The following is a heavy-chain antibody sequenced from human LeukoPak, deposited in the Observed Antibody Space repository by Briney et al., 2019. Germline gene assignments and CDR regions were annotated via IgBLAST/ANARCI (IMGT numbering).Heavy chain of an antibody. Sequence: RAGGSLRLSCAASGFTFSSYSMNWDGRAPGKGWEWVSYISSSSSTIYYADSVKGRFTISRDNAKNSLWLQMNILRAEDTAVYYCASGYGYAFRSWGQGTLVTVSS. CDR3: ASGYGYAFRS. V-gene: IGHV3-48*04. CDR1: GFTFSSYS. CDR2: ISSSSSTI. J-gene: IGHJ5*02. D-gene: IGHD5-18*01.